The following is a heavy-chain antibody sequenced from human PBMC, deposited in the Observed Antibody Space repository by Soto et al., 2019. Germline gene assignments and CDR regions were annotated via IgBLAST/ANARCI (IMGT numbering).Heavy chain of an antibody. CDR2: IKRGSNVEAT. CDR1: GFVFNGAW. Sequence: EAQLAESGGTWVKPGGSLRLSCVASGFVFNGAWMNWVRQAPGTGLEWVGRIKRGSNVEATDYAAPVKGRFTISRDDSKNTLYLQKNSLKNEDTGVYYCATMAGSPPPPWGQGTLVTVSS. V-gene: IGHV3-15*07. J-gene: IGHJ5*02. D-gene: IGHD3-10*01. CDR3: ATMAGSPPPP.